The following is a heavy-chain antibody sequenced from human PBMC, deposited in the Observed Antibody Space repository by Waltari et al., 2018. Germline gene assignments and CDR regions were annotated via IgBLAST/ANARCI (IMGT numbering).Heavy chain of an antibody. CDR3: ARDRSDSSGYPDY. V-gene: IGHV3-33*01. D-gene: IGHD3-22*01. CDR1: GFTFSNYG. J-gene: IGHJ4*02. CDR2: IWFDGSNK. Sequence: QVQLVESGGDMVQPGRSLRLACAASGFTFSNYGMHWVRQAPGKGLEWVAVIWFDGSNKYYVDSVKGRFTISRDNFKNTLSPQMNALRGEDTAVYYCARDRSDSSGYPDYWGQGTLVTVSS.